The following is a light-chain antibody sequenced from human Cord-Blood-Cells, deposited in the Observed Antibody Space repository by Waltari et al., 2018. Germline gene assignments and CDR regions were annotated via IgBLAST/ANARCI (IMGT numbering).Light chain of an antibody. CDR3: MQALQTPFT. CDR2: LGS. J-gene: IGKJ3*01. CDR1: QSLLHSNGYNY. V-gene: IGKV2-28*01. Sequence: DIVMTQSPLSLPVTPGDPASISCRSSQSLLHSNGYNYLDCYLQKPGQSPQLLIYLGSNRASGVPDRFSGRGSGTDFTLKISRVEAEDVGVYYCMQALQTPFTFGPGTKVDIK.